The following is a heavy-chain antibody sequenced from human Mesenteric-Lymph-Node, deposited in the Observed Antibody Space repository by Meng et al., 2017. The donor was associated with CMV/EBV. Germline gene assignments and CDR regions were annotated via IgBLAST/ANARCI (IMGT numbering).Heavy chain of an antibody. CDR3: AKDGSGIDFES. Sequence: SGKSSGYTFTRSYMHWVRQAPGQGFEWMGIIDPSGDATTYSQKFRGRVTMTRDTSTDTDYMELSNLRSEDTAVYYCAKDGSGIDFESWGQGTLVTISS. J-gene: IGHJ4*02. V-gene: IGHV1-46*01. CDR1: GYTFTRSY. CDR2: IDPSGDAT. D-gene: IGHD3-10*01.